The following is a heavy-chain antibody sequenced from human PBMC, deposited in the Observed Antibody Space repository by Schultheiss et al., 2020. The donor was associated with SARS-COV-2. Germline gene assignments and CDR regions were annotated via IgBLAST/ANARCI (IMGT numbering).Heavy chain of an antibody. CDR1: GFTLRSYW. CDR2: IGFDGTTT. J-gene: IGHJ5*02. V-gene: IGHV3-74*01. Sequence: GGSLRLSCEASGFTLRSYWMHWVRQAPGKGLVWVSRIGFDGTTTSYADSVKGRFTISRDDAKNTLYLQMNSLRVEDTAVYYCARGTAEYSNYVDWFDPWGQGTLVTVSS. CDR3: ARGTAEYSNYVDWFDP. D-gene: IGHD4-11*01.